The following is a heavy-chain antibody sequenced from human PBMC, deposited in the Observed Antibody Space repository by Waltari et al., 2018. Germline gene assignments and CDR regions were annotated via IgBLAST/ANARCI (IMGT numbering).Heavy chain of an antibody. V-gene: IGHV3-7*01. CDR3: SKSLDV. CDR1: GFTVGNSW. J-gene: IGHJ6*02. CDR2: IKPDGSEK. Sequence: EVQMVESGGGLVQPGGSLRISCAASGFTVGNSWMDWVRQAPGKGLEWIANIKPDGSEKNYVDSVKGRFTISRDNTKNSLYLQMNSLRAEDTAVYYCSKSLDVWGPGTSVTVSS.